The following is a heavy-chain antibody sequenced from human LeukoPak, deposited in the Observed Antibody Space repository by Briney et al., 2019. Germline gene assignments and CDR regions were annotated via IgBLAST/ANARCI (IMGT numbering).Heavy chain of an antibody. V-gene: IGHV1-18*01. D-gene: IGHD4-17*01. J-gene: IGHJ4*02. Sequence: GASVKVSCKASGYTFTSYGISWVRQAPGQGLEWMGWISAYNGNTNYAQKLQGRVTMTTDTSTSTAYMELRSLRSDDTAVYYCARIETEDYGDYEGLSWPLGYWGQGTLVTVSS. CDR2: ISAYNGNT. CDR3: ARIETEDYGDYEGLSWPLGY. CDR1: GYTFTSYG.